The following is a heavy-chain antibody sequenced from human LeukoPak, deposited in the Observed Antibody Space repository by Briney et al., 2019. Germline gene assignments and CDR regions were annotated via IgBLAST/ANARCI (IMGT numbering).Heavy chain of an antibody. V-gene: IGHV3-23*01. CDR2: ITASGGNT. CDR1: GFTFGSYA. CDR3: ARDSSMGTV. Sequence: GGSLRLSCAASGFTFGSYAMGWVRQAPGKGLEWVSAITASGGNTYYADSVKGRFTISRDNAKNSLYLQMNSLRAEDTAVYYCARDSSMGTVWGQGTLVTVSS. D-gene: IGHD6-13*01. J-gene: IGHJ4*02.